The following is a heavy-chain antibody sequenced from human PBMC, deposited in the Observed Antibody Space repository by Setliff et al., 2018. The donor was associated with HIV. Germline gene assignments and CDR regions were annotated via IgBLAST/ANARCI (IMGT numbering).Heavy chain of an antibody. D-gene: IGHD2-2*01. CDR3: ARASSDIPGVDSNYFDD. Sequence: SETLSLTCTVSGGSISGHYWSWIRQPAGKGLEWIGRIYTSGPRYNPSLENRVTISVDTSKSQFVLMLSSVTAADTAVYYCARASSDIPGVDSNYFDDWGQGTLVTVSS. J-gene: IGHJ4*02. CDR2: IYTSGP. V-gene: IGHV4-4*07. CDR1: GGSISGHY.